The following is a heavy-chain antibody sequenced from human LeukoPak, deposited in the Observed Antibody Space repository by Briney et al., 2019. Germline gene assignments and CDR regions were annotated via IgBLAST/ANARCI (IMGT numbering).Heavy chain of an antibody. Sequence: GGSLRLSCAASGFTFSSYGMSWVRQAPGKGLEWVSAVSGSGGVTSYADSVKGRFTISRDNSKNTLYLQMNSLRAEDTAVFYCASQRSGWYEGSSGSYYFDYWGQGTLVTVSS. CDR1: GFTFSSYG. CDR3: ASQRSGWYEGSSGSYYFDY. J-gene: IGHJ4*02. D-gene: IGHD6-19*01. CDR2: VSGSGGVT. V-gene: IGHV3-23*01.